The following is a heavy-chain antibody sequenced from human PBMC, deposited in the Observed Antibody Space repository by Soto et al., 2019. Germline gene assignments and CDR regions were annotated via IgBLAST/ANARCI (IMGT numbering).Heavy chain of an antibody. J-gene: IGHJ4*02. CDR1: GGTFSTYT. CDR3: AAEYGGNSA. V-gene: IGHV1-69*02. D-gene: IGHD4-17*01. Sequence: QVQLVQSGAEVKKPGSSVKVSCKPSGGTFSTYTISWVRQAPGQGLEWMGRIIPILGIANYAQKFQGRVTITADRSTSTAYMELSSLRSEDTAMYYCAAEYGGNSAWGQGTLVTVSS. CDR2: IIPILGIA.